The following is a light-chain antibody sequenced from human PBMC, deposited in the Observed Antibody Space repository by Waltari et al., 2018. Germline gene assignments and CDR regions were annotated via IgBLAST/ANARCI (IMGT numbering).Light chain of an antibody. CDR2: DTS. CDR1: ERVYKY. J-gene: IGKJ4*01. CDR3: QQGSILPLT. Sequence: EVVLTQSPVTLSLSAGERASLSCRASERVYKYLAWYKQRPGQPPRLLIYDTSNRAAGVPGRFSGSGYGTDFTLTITSLEAEDFAVYFCQQGSILPLTFGGGTRVEIK. V-gene: IGKV3-11*01.